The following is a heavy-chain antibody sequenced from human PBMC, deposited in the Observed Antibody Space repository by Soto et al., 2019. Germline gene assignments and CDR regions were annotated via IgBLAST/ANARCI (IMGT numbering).Heavy chain of an antibody. D-gene: IGHD3-16*01. J-gene: IGHJ4*02. Sequence: QPGGSLRLSCAASGFSFSLFWMSWVRQTPGKGLEWVANINEDGSEKFFADSAKGRFTISRDNAKNSLSLQMNSLTADDTAVYYCARTGWPQSSYYFDYWGQGTLVTVSS. CDR1: GFSFSLFW. CDR2: INEDGSEK. CDR3: ARTGWPQSSYYFDY. V-gene: IGHV3-7*03.